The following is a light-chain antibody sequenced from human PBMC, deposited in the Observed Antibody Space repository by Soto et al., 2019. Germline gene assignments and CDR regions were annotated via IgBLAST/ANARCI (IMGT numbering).Light chain of an antibody. CDR3: QQYYSYPTYT. V-gene: IGKV1-8*01. J-gene: IGKJ2*01. CDR1: QGISSY. CDR2: AAS. Sequence: AIRMTQSPSSFSASTGDRVTITCRASQGISSYLAWYQQKPGKAPKLLIYAASTLQSGVPSRFSGSGSGTDFTLTISCLQSEDFATYYCQQYYSYPTYTFGQGSKVDSK.